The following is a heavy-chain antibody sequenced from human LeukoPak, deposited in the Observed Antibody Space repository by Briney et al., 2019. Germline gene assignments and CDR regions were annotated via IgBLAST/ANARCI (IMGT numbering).Heavy chain of an antibody. D-gene: IGHD6-19*01. CDR1: GYTFTSYG. Sequence: ASVKVSCKASGYTFTSYGISWVRQAPGQGLEWMGWISAYNGNTNYAQKLQGRATMTTDTSTSTAYMELRSLRSDDTAVYYCARDFRKGSSGWYVTDYWGQGTLVTVSS. J-gene: IGHJ4*02. CDR3: ARDFRKGSSGWYVTDY. CDR2: ISAYNGNT. V-gene: IGHV1-18*01.